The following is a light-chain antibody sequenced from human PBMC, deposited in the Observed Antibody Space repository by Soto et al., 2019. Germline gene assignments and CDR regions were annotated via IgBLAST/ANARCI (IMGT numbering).Light chain of an antibody. CDR1: ISDVGGYNY. CDR3: SSYGGYNNVI. J-gene: IGLJ2*01. V-gene: IGLV2-8*01. Sequence: QSVLTQPPSASWSPGQSVTISCTGTISDVGGYNYVYWYQQHPDKAPKLIIYEVSKRPSGVPDRFSGSKSGNTASLTVSGLQAEEEADYYCSSYGGYNNVIFGGGTKLTVL. CDR2: EVS.